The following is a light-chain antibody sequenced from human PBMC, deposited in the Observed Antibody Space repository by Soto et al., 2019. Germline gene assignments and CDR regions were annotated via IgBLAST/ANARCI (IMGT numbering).Light chain of an antibody. CDR1: QRVSYTSNNKNY. V-gene: IGKV4-1*01. CDR2: WAS. Sequence: DIVMTQSPDSLAVSLGERATINCKSSQRVSYTSNNKNYLAWYQQKPGQPPKLLIYWASTRESGVPDRFSGSGSATDFTLTISSLQAEDVAVYYCQQYYSTPLTFGGGTKVEIK. J-gene: IGKJ4*01. CDR3: QQYYSTPLT.